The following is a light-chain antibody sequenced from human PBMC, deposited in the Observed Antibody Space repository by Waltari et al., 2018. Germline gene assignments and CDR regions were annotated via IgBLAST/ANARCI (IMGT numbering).Light chain of an antibody. CDR3: SSYTSSSTPYV. CDR2: DVS. Sequence: YQQHPCKAPKLMIYDVSNRPSGVSNRFSGSKSGNTASLTISGLQAEDEADYYCSSYTSSSTPYVFGTGTKVTVL. V-gene: IGLV2-14*03. J-gene: IGLJ1*01.